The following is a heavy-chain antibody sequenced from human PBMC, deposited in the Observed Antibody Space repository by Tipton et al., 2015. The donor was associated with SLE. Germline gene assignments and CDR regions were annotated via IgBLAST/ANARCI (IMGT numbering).Heavy chain of an antibody. CDR1: GFTFSSYT. J-gene: IGHJ4*02. CDR2: ISDSSSYK. V-gene: IGHV3-21*01. CDR3: VRGEAVTDY. Sequence: SLRLSCAASGFTFSSYTMNWVRQAPGKGLEWVSSISDSSSYKCYADSVKGRFTISRDNAKNLVHLQVNSLRVEDTAIYYCVRGEAVTDYWGQGTLVTVSS. D-gene: IGHD6-19*01.